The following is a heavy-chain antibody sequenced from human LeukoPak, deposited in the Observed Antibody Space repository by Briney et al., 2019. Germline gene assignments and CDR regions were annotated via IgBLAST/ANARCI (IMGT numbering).Heavy chain of an antibody. D-gene: IGHD3-10*02. CDR2: ISSSSSYI. CDR1: GFTFSSYS. V-gene: IGHV3-21*01. Sequence: GGSLRLSCAAPGFTFSSYSMNWVRQAPGKGLEWVSSISSSSSYIYYADSVKGRFTISRDNAKNSLYLQMNSLRAEDTAVYYCARSMSGGDAFDIWGQGTMVTVSS. CDR3: ARSMSGGDAFDI. J-gene: IGHJ3*02.